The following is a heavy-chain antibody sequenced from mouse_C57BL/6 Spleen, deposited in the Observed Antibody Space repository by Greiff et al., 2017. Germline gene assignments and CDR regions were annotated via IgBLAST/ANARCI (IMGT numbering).Heavy chain of an antibody. CDR3: TRDYGSSFDY. CDR1: GYTFTDYE. J-gene: IGHJ2*01. Sequence: QVQLQQSGAELVRPGASVTLSCKASGYTFTDYEMLWVKQTPVHGLEWIGAIDPETGGTAYNQKFKGKAILTADKSSSTAYMELRSLTSEDSAVYYCTRDYGSSFDYWGQGTTLTVSS. D-gene: IGHD1-1*01. CDR2: IDPETGGT. V-gene: IGHV1-15*01.